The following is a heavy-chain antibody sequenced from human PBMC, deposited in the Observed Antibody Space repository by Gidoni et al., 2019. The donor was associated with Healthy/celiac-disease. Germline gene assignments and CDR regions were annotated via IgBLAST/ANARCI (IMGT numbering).Heavy chain of an antibody. J-gene: IGHJ4*02. V-gene: IGHV3-73*02. CDR3: TRPYYYDSSGSQSGDY. Sequence: EVQLVESGGGLVQPGGSLKLSWAASGFTFSGSAMHWVRQASGKGLEWVGRLRSKSNSYATAYAASVKGRFTISRDDSKNTAYLQMNSLETEDTAVYYCTRPYYYDSSGSQSGDYWGQGTLVTVSS. CDR1: GFTFSGSA. D-gene: IGHD3-22*01. CDR2: LRSKSNSYAT.